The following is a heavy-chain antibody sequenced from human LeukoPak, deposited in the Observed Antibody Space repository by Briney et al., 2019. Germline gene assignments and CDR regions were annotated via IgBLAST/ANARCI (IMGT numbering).Heavy chain of an antibody. Sequence: GASVKVSCKASGGTFSSYAISWVRQAPGQGLEWMGGIIPIFGTANYAQKFQGRVTITADESTSTAYMELSSLRSEDTAVYYCARRTSGIYYYYYGMDVWGQGTTVTVSS. CDR2: IIPIFGTA. CDR3: ARRTSGIYYYYYGMDV. J-gene: IGHJ6*02. D-gene: IGHD6-13*01. V-gene: IGHV1-69*13. CDR1: GGTFSSYA.